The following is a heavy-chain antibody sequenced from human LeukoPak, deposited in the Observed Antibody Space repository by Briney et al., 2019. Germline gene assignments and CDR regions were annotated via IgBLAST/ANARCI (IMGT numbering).Heavy chain of an antibody. CDR1: GNYW. D-gene: IGHD2/OR15-2a*01. V-gene: IGHV3-74*01. CDR2: ISSDGSWT. J-gene: IGHJ4*02. Sequence: GGSLRLSCAASGNYWMHWVRQAPGKGLVWVSHISSDGSWTSYADSVKGRFTISKDNARNTVYLQMDSLRAEDTAVYYCVSFYETCWGRGTLVTVSS. CDR3: VSFYETC.